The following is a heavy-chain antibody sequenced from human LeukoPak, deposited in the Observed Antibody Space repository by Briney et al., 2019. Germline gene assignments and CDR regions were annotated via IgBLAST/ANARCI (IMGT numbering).Heavy chain of an antibody. V-gene: IGHV3-30*18. CDR2: ISYGGSNK. Sequence: GGSLRLSCAASGFTFSSYGMHWVRQAPGKGLEWVAVISYGGSNKYYADSVKGRFTISRDNSKNTLYLQMNSLRAEDTAAYYCAKGSPTSTGSLWYGMDVWGQGTTVTVSS. CDR1: GFTFSSYG. D-gene: IGHD1-26*01. CDR3: AKGSPTSTGSLWYGMDV. J-gene: IGHJ6*02.